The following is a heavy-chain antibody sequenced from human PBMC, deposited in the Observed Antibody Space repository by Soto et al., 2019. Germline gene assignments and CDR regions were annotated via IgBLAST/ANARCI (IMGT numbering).Heavy chain of an antibody. V-gene: IGHV4-30-4*08. CDR2: IHHSGSI. CDR3: AREDDGGDTLDV. CDR1: GGSISGDYYH. J-gene: IGHJ6*02. D-gene: IGHD2-21*02. Sequence: SETLSLTCTVSGGSISGDYYHWTWIRQSPEKGLEWIGYIHHSGSILYNPSLKSRLTISVDTSKNQFSLHLSSVTAADTAVYLCAREDDGGDTLDVWGQGTTITVS.